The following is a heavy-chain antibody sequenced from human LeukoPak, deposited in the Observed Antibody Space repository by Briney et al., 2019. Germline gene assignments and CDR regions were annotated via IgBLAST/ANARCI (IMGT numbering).Heavy chain of an antibody. CDR1: GLTFSSYA. D-gene: IGHD3-22*01. CDR3: ARKYDSSGFPFDY. Sequence: PGGSLRLSCAASGLTFSSYAMHWVRQAPGKGLEWVAVISYDGSNKYYADSVKGRFTISRDNSKNTLYLQMNSLRAEDTAVYFCARKYDSSGFPFDYWGQGTLVTVSS. CDR2: ISYDGSNK. V-gene: IGHV3-30-3*01. J-gene: IGHJ4*02.